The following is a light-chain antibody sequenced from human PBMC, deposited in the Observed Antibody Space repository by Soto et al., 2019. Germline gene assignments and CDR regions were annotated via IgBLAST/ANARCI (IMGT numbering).Light chain of an antibody. J-gene: IGKJ5*01. CDR3: QQYNNXPPLT. Sequence: EIVMTQSPATLSVSPGERATLSCRASQSVSSNLAWYQQKPDQAPRLLIYGASTRATGIPARFSGSGSGTEFTLTISSLQSEDFAVSYCQQYNNXPPLTFGQGTRLAIK. V-gene: IGKV3-15*01. CDR2: GAS. CDR1: QSVSSN.